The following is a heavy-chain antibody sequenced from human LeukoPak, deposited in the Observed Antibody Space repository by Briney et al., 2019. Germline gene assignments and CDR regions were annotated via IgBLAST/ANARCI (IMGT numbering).Heavy chain of an antibody. Sequence: RTSETLSLTCTVSGGSISSYYWSWIRQPAGKGLEWIGRIYTSGSTNYNPSLKSRVTISVDTSKNQFSLKLGSVTAADTAVYYCARHRIVATEYYYYGMDVWGQGTTVTVSS. CDR3: ARHRIVATEYYYYGMDV. CDR2: IYTSGST. D-gene: IGHD5-12*01. V-gene: IGHV4-4*07. CDR1: GGSISSYY. J-gene: IGHJ6*02.